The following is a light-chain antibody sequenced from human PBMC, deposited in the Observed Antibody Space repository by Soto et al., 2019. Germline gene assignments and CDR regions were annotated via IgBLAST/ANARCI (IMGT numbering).Light chain of an antibody. CDR1: NSDVGSYNR. V-gene: IGLV2-14*01. Sequence: QSVLTQPASVSGSPGQSITISCTGTNSDVGSYNRVSWYQQPPGTAPKLIIYDVNNRPSGVSYRFSGSKSGNTASLTISELQAEDEADYYCNSYTTSETYVFGTGTKVTVL. CDR3: NSYTTSETYV. CDR2: DVN. J-gene: IGLJ1*01.